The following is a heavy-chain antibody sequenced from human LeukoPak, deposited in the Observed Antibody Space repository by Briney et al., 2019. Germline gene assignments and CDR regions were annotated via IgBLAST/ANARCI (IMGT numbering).Heavy chain of an antibody. J-gene: IGHJ4*02. Sequence: GGSLRLSCAASGFTFDDYGMSWVRQAPGKGLEWVSGINWNGGSTGYADSVKGRFTISRDNAKNSPYLQMNSLRAEDTALYYCAREGNSANWGAAAVFDYWGQGTLVTVSS. CDR1: GFTFDDYG. V-gene: IGHV3-20*04. CDR3: AREGNSANWGAAAVFDY. CDR2: INWNGGST. D-gene: IGHD6-13*01.